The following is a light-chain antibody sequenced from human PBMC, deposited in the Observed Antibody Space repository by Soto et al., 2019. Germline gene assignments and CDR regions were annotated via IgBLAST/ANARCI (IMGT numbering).Light chain of an antibody. J-gene: IGKJ5*01. CDR1: QSVSSY. CDR2: DAS. V-gene: IGKV3-11*01. CDR3: QQRSNWPPGLT. Sequence: IVLAQSPASLSLPPRQRPTLSCRARQSVSSYLAWYQQKPRQAPRLLIYDASNSATGIAATFSGSGSGTDFTLTITSREPEAFAFDYCQQRSNWPPGLTFGQGTQVEIK.